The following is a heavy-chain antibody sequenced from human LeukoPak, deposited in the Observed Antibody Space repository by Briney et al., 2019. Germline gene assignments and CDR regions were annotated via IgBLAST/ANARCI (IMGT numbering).Heavy chain of an antibody. Sequence: GGSLRLSCAASGFTFSSYAMSWVRQAPGKGLEWVSAISGSGGSTYYADSVKGRFTISRDNSKNTLYLQMNSLRAEDTAVYYRAKGLRTYDSSGYYDYWGQGTLVTVSS. CDR3: AKGLRTYDSSGYYDY. D-gene: IGHD3-22*01. CDR1: GFTFSSYA. J-gene: IGHJ4*02. V-gene: IGHV3-23*01. CDR2: ISGSGGST.